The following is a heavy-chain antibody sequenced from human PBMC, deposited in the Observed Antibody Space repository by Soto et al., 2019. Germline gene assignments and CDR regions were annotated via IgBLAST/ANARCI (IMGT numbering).Heavy chain of an antibody. V-gene: IGHV4-59*12. CDR2: MHYNGYT. D-gene: IGHD5-12*01. CDR1: SDSISNYY. J-gene: IGHJ4*02. Sequence: SETLSLTCTVSSDSISNYYCSWFRQPPGKGLEWIGYMHYNGYTSYNPSLRSRVTISVDTSKNQFSLKLRSVTAADTAVYYCAAGGGLPRYYWGQGTLVTVSS. CDR3: AAGGGLPRYY.